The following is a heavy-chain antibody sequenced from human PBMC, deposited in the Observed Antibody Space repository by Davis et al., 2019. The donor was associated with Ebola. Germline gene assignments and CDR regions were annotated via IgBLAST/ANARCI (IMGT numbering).Heavy chain of an antibody. Sequence: GGSLTLSCAASGFTFNKYEMNWVRQAPGKGLEWISYISDSGSTTSYTDSVKGRFTISRDNAKNSLYLQMNTLRVEDTAIYYCVPGTWIRGQGTLVTVSS. CDR3: VPGTWI. J-gene: IGHJ4*02. CDR2: ISDSGSTT. CDR1: GFTFNKYE. D-gene: IGHD5-18*01. V-gene: IGHV3-48*03.